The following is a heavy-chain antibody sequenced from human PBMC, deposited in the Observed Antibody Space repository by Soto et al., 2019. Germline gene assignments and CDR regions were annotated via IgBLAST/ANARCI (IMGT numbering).Heavy chain of an antibody. J-gene: IGHJ6*02. CDR3: ARDRGGRYYYGMDV. V-gene: IGHV3-33*01. CDR1: GFTFSSYG. CDR2: IWYDGSNK. D-gene: IGHD2-15*01. Sequence: PGGSLRLSCAASGFTFSSYGMHWVRQAPGKGLEWVAVIWYDGSNKYYADSVKGRFTISRDNSKNTLYLQMNSLRAEDTAVYYCARDRGGRYYYGMDVWGQGTTVTVSS.